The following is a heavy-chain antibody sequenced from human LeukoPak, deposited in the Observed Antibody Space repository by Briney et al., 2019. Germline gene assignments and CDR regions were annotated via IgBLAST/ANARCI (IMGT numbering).Heavy chain of an antibody. CDR2: IYSGGST. V-gene: IGHV3-66*02. J-gene: IGHJ3*02. D-gene: IGHD2-15*01. CDR3: AREWWSRPSDAFDI. Sequence: PGGSLRLSCAASGFTVSSNYMSWVRQAPGKGLEWVSVIYSGGSTYYADSVKGRFTISRDNSKNTLYLQMNSLRAEDTAVYYCAREWWSRPSDAFDIWGQGTMVTVSS. CDR1: GFTVSSNY.